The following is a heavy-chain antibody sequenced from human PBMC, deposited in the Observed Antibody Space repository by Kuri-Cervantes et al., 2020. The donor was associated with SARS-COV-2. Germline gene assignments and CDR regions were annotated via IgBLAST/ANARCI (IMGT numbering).Heavy chain of an antibody. V-gene: IGHV1-69*10. CDR2: IIPMLHKA. J-gene: IGHJ4*02. D-gene: IGHD3-9*01. CDR3: ARGFDSPLDY. Sequence: SVKVSCKTSGASFTLSAFSWVRQAPGQGLEWMGGIIPMLHKAHYAQKFQDRVAITADESTSTLYIDLNNLRSDDTAVYYCARGFDSPLDYWGQGTLVTVSS. CDR1: GASFTLSA.